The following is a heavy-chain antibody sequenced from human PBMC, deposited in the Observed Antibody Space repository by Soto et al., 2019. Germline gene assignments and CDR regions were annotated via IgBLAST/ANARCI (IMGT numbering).Heavy chain of an antibody. V-gene: IGHV3-30-3*01. CDR2: ISYDGSNK. Sequence: GGSLRLSCAASGFTFSSYAMHWVRQAPGKGLEWVAVISYDGSNKYYADSVKGRFTISRDNSKNTLYLQMNSLRAEDTAVYYCARDPRYDFWSGYYRVGVHGMDVWGQGTTVTVSS. CDR1: GFTFSSYA. D-gene: IGHD3-3*01. CDR3: ARDPRYDFWSGYYRVGVHGMDV. J-gene: IGHJ6*02.